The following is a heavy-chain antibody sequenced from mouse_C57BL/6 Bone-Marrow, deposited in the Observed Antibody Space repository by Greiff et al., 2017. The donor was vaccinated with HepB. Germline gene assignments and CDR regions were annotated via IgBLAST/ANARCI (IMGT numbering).Heavy chain of an antibody. V-gene: IGHV7-3*01. Sequence: EVQLMESGGGLVQPGGSLSLSCAASGFTFTDYYMSWVRQPPGKALEWLGFIRNKANGYTTEYSASVKGRFTISRDNSQSILYLQMNALRAEDSATYYCARGPYYFDYWGQGTTLTVSS. CDR3: ARGPYYFDY. CDR2: IRNKANGYTT. J-gene: IGHJ2*01. CDR1: GFTFTDYY.